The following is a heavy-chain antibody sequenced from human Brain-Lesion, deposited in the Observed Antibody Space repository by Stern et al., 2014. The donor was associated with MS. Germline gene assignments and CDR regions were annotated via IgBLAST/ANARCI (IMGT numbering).Heavy chain of an antibody. CDR3: ARGRDYFGP. V-gene: IGHV3-7*01. J-gene: IGHJ4*02. CDR1: GLSFSDYW. Sequence: EVQLVESGGGLAQPGGSLRLSCAASGLSFSDYWMSWVRQAPGKVLEWVAYIKQDGSEKYYLDSVKGRFTISRDNTKNSLSLQMNSLRAEDTAFYYCARGRDYFGPWGQGTLVTVSS. CDR2: IKQDGSEK.